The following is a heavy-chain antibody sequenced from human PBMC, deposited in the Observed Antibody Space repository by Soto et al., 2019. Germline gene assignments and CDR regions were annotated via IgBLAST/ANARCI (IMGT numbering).Heavy chain of an antibody. CDR2: TRQDGGQS. D-gene: IGHD6-19*01. J-gene: IGHJ4*02. Sequence: GGSLRLSCEASGFTLSSYWMSWIRQAPGKGLEWVANTRQDGGQSYLVDSVQGRFTISRDNAKNSVYLQMNSLRAEDTAVYYCVRGGSTGWHFDSWGQGTLVTVSS. CDR1: GFTLSSYW. V-gene: IGHV3-7*01. CDR3: VRGGSTGWHFDS.